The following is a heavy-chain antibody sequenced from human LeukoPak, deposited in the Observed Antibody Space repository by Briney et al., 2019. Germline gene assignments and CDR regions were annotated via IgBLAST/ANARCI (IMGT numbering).Heavy chain of an antibody. CDR2: IWYEGSNK. V-gene: IGHV3-33*01. Sequence: GGSLRLSCAASGFTFSNYGMHWVRQAPGKGLEWVAVIWYEGSNKYYADSVKGRFTISRDNSKNTLYMQMNSLRVEDTAVYYCATAPRGGDYEDYWGQGTLVTVSS. CDR3: ATAPRGGDYEDY. J-gene: IGHJ4*02. CDR1: GFTFSNYG. D-gene: IGHD4-17*01.